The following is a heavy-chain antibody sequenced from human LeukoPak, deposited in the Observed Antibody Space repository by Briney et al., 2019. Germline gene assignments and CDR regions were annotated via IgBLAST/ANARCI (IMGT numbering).Heavy chain of an antibody. V-gene: IGHV3-7*01. D-gene: IGHD6-13*01. CDR2: IKQDGSDK. J-gene: IGHJ3*02. Sequence: QSGGSLRLSCAASGFTFSSYWMSWVRQAPGKGLEWVANIKQDGSDKYYVDSVKGRFTISRDNAKNSLYLQMNSLRAEDTAVYYCARLIGVYSSSWSDAFDIWGQGTMVTVSS. CDR3: ARLIGVYSSSWSDAFDI. CDR1: GFTFSSYW.